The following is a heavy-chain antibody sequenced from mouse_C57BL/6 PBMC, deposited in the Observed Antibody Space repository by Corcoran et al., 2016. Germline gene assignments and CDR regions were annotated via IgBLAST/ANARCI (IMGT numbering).Heavy chain of an antibody. CDR2: VYPYNGGT. D-gene: IGHD2-4*01. CDR3: ARTPLGDYDGVDY. CDR1: GFTFTDYY. J-gene: IGHJ4*01. V-gene: IGHV1-36*01. Sequence: EVQLQQSGPVLVKPGPSVKISCKASGFTFTDYYMHWVKQSHGKSLEWIGLVYPYNGGTSYNQKFKGKATLTVDTSSSTAYMELNSLTAEDSAGDYCARTPLGDYDGVDYWGQGTAVTVSS.